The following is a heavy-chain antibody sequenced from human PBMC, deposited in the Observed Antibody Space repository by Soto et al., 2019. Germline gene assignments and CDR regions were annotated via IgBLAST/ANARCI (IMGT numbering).Heavy chain of an antibody. Sequence: WTWIRQPPGKGLEWIGNIYYNGNTNYNPSLKSRVTISVDTSKSQFSLKLSSVTAADTAVYYCARKSDRYYYYGLDVWGQGTTVTVSS. V-gene: IGHV4-59*01. D-gene: IGHD3-22*01. J-gene: IGHJ6*02. CDR3: ARKSDRYYYYGLDV. CDR2: IYYNGNT.